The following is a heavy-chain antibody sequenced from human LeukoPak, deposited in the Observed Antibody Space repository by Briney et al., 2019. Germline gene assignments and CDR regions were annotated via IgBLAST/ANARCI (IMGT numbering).Heavy chain of an antibody. J-gene: IGHJ6*03. CDR3: ARQTTVAELYYYYMDV. CDR1: GGSISSYY. CDR2: IYTSGST. Sequence: SETLSLTCTVSGGSISSYYWSWIRQPAGKGLEWIGRIYTSGSTNYNPSLKSRVTMSVDTSKNQFSLKLSSVTAADTAVYYCARQTTVAELYYYYMDVWGKGTTVTVSS. V-gene: IGHV4-4*07. D-gene: IGHD4-11*01.